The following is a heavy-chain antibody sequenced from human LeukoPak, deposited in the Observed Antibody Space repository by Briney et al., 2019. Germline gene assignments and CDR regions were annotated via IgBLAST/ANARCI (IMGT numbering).Heavy chain of an antibody. Sequence: PVGTLRLSCAASGFTFRDYYMSWIRQAPVKVLEWVSYISSSSSYKNYADSVKGRFTIFRDNAKNSLYLQMNSLRAEDIVFFKQKTAYEILTGYTYYYGMDVWGKGTTVTVSS. V-gene: IGHV3-11*03. J-gene: IGHJ6*04. CDR1: GFTFRDYY. CDR3: KTAYEILTGYTYYYGMDV. CDR2: ISSSSSYK. D-gene: IGHD3-9*01.